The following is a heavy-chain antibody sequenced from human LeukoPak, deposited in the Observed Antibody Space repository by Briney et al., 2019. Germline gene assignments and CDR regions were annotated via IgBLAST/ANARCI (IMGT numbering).Heavy chain of an antibody. D-gene: IGHD3-10*01. CDR2: ISSSSSYT. Sequence: GGSLRLSSAASGFIFSDYYISWIRQPPGNGLEWDSYISSSSSYTNYADSVKGRFTISRDNAKKSLYLQMNSLRAEDTAVYYCARLTYGSGSSPLDYWGQGTLVTVSS. J-gene: IGHJ4*02. V-gene: IGHV3-11*03. CDR3: ARLTYGSGSSPLDY. CDR1: GFIFSDYY.